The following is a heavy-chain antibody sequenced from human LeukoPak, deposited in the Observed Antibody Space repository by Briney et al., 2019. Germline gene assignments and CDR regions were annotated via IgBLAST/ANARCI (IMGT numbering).Heavy chain of an antibody. CDR1: GGSISSYY. D-gene: IGHD1-14*01. CDR3: ARLRSGGYYYYMDV. Sequence: SETLSLTCTVSGGSISSYYWSWIRQPPGKGLEWIGYIYYSGSTNYNPSLKRRVTISVDTSKNQFSLKLSSVTAADTAVYYCARLRSGGYYYYMDVWGKGTTVTVSS. J-gene: IGHJ6*03. V-gene: IGHV4-59*01. CDR2: IYYSGST.